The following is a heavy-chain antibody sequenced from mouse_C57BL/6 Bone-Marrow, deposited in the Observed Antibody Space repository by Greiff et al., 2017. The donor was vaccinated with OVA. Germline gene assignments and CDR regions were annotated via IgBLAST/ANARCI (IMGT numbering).Heavy chain of an antibody. V-gene: IGHV5-17*01. Sequence: EVKLLESGGGLVKPGGSLKLSCAASGFTFSDYGMHWVRQAPEKGLEWVAYISSGSSTIYYADTVKGRFTISRDNAKNTLFLQMTSLRSEDTAMYYCIKSSQRNYFDDWGQGTTLTVSS. CDR3: IKSSQRNYFDD. CDR2: ISSGSSTI. D-gene: IGHD3-1*01. CDR1: GFTFSDYG. J-gene: IGHJ2*01.